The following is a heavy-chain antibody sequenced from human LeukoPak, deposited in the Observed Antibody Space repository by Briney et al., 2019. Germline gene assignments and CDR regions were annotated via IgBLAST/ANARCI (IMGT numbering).Heavy chain of an antibody. CDR1: GYSFTTYW. D-gene: IGHD3-16*02. Sequence: HGESLKISCKGSGYSFTTYWITWVPQMPGKGLEWMGRIDPSDSYTNYSPSFQGHVTISADKSISTAYLQWSSLKASDTAMYYCARVIHLGELSLYDYWGQGTLVTVSS. CDR2: IDPSDSYT. J-gene: IGHJ4*02. V-gene: IGHV5-10-1*01. CDR3: ARVIHLGELSLYDY.